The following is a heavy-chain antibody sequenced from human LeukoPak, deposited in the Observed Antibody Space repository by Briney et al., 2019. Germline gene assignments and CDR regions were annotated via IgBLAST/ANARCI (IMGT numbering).Heavy chain of an antibody. CDR1: GGSISSYY. Sequence: SETLSPTCTVSGGSISSYYWSWHRQPPGKGLEWIGNIYYSGSTNSNPSLKSRVTISVDTSKNQLSLKLSSVTAAGTAVYYCARVSTDSSGYIYYGMDVWGQGTTVTVSS. CDR3: ARVSTDSSGYIYYGMDV. D-gene: IGHD3-22*01. CDR2: IYYSGST. J-gene: IGHJ6*02. V-gene: IGHV4-59*01.